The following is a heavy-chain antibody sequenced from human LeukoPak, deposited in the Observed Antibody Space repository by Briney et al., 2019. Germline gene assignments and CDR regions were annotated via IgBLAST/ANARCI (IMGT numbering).Heavy chain of an antibody. Sequence: GGSLRLSCAASGFPLSGFSMNWVRQAPGKGPEWVSSITSTTNYIYYADSVKGRFTISRDNAKNSLYLQMHSLRAEDTAVYYCARVGYCSSSTCRNYFDYWGQGTLVTVSS. D-gene: IGHD2-2*01. CDR3: ARVGYCSSSTCRNYFDY. CDR1: GFPLSGFS. CDR2: ITSTTNYI. V-gene: IGHV3-21*01. J-gene: IGHJ4*02.